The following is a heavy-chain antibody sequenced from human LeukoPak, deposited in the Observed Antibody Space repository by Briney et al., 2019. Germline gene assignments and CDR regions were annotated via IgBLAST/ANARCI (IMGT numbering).Heavy chain of an antibody. V-gene: IGHV4-59*01. Sequence: SETLSLTCTVSGGSISSYYWSWIRQPPGKGLEWIGYIYYSGSTNYNPSLKSRVTISVDTSKNQFSLKLSSVTAADTAVYYCARGVGGSGWSLNDAFDIWGQGTMVTVSS. D-gene: IGHD6-19*01. CDR3: ARGVGGSGWSLNDAFDI. CDR1: GGSISSYY. J-gene: IGHJ3*02. CDR2: IYYSGST.